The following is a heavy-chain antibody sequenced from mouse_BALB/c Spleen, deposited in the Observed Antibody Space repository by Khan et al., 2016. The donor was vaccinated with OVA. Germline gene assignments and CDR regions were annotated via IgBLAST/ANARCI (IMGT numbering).Heavy chain of an antibody. CDR3: ARVSTFITTALDY. D-gene: IGHD1-2*01. V-gene: IGHV5-12-2*01. Sequence: EVELVESGGGLVQPGGSLKLSCAASGFTFSSNTMSWVRQTPEKRLEWVAYITNGGGSTYYPDTVKGRFTISRDNAKNTLYLKMSSLKSEDTAMYYCARVSTFITTALDYWGQGTSVTVSS. CDR2: ITNGGGST. CDR1: GFTFSSNT. J-gene: IGHJ4*01.